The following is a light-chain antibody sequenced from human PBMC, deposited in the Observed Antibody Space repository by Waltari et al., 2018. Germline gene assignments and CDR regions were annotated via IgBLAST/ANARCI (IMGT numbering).Light chain of an antibody. CDR3: MQGTHWPT. CDR2: KVS. CDR1: QSLVYSDGNTY. V-gene: IGKV2-30*01. J-gene: IGKJ1*01. Sequence: DVVMTQSPLSLPVTLGQPASTSCRSSQSLVYSDGNTYLYWFHPRPGQSPRRLIYKVSNRDSGVPDRFSGSGSGTDFTLKISRVEAEDVGVYYCMQGTHWPTFGQGTKVEIK.